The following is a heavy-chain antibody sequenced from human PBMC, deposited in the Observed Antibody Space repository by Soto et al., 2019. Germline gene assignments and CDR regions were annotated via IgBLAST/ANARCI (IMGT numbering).Heavy chain of an antibody. CDR2: ISAYNGNT. Sequence: ASVKVSCKASGYTFTSYGISWVRQAPGQGLEWMGWISAYNGNTNYAQKLQGRVTMTTDTSTSTAYMELRSLRSDDTAVYYCARGSYYYDSSGYSQALVFRDPRLDRWGQGTLVTVSS. CDR1: GYTFTSYG. CDR3: ARGSYYYDSSGYSQALVFRDPRLDR. D-gene: IGHD3-22*01. V-gene: IGHV1-18*01. J-gene: IGHJ5*02.